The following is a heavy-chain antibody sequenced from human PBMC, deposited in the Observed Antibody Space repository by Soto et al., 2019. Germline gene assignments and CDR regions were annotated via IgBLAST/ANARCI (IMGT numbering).Heavy chain of an antibody. D-gene: IGHD3-22*01. CDR1: GGSISSSSYY. V-gene: IGHV4-39*01. Sequence: PSETLSLTCTVSGGSISSSSYYWGWIRQPPGKGLEWIGSIYYSGSTYYNPSLKSRVTISVDTSKNQFSLKLSSVTAADTAVYYCARARNYYDSSGYYGEYYFDYWGQGTLVTVSS. CDR3: ARARNYYDSSGYYGEYYFDY. J-gene: IGHJ4*02. CDR2: IYYSGST.